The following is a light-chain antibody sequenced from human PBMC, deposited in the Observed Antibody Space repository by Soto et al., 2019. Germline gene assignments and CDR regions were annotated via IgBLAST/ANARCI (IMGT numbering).Light chain of an antibody. J-gene: IGKJ4*01. CDR3: QQYDNLPLT. V-gene: IGKV1-33*01. CDR2: DAS. Sequence: DIQMTQSPSSLSATVGDRVTITCQASQDIINYLNWYQQKPGKAPKLLIYDASNLETGVPSRLSGSGSGTDFTFTTISLQPEDIATYYCQQYDNLPLTFGGGTKVDIK. CDR1: QDIINY.